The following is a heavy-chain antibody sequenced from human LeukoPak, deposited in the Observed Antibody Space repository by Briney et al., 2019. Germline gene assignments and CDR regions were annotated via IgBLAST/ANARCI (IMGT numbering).Heavy chain of an antibody. CDR3: ARDNYYDSSGYLPTKNDAFDI. J-gene: IGHJ3*02. CDR1: GFTFDDYG. V-gene: IGHV3-20*04. Sequence: PGGSLRLSCAASGFTFDDYGMSWVRQAPGKGLEWVSGINWNGGSTGYADSVKGRFTISRDNAKNSLYLQMNSLRAEDTALYYCARDNYYDSSGYLPTKNDAFDIWGQGTMVTVSS. CDR2: INWNGGST. D-gene: IGHD3-22*01.